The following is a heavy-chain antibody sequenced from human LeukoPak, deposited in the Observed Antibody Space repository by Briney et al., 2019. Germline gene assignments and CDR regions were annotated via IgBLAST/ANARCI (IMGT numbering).Heavy chain of an antibody. J-gene: IGHJ4*02. CDR3: ARAARGYSSSWYDY. D-gene: IGHD6-13*01. V-gene: IGHV1-46*01. CDR1: GYTFRNYG. CDR2: INPSGGST. Sequence: GASVKVSCKTSGYTFRNYGITWVRQAPGQGLEWMGIINPSGGSTSYAQKFQGRVTMTRDMSTSTVYMELSSLRSEDTAVYYCARAARGYSSSWYDYWGQGTLVTVSS.